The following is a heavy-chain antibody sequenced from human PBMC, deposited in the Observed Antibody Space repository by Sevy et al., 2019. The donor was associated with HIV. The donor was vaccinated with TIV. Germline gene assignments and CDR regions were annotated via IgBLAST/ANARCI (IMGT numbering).Heavy chain of an antibody. J-gene: IGHJ4*02. D-gene: IGHD3-9*01. CDR2: IHPADSDT. V-gene: IGHV5-51*01. CDR3: TRHRPFTGDILIRYLDD. CDR1: GYTFTNYW. Sequence: GESLKISCKISGYTFTNYWIAWVRLMPGRGLEWMGVIHPADSDTRYSPSFQGHVTISADQSSSTTYLQWSSLEASDSAMYYCTRHRPFTGDILIRYLDDWGQGTLVTVSS.